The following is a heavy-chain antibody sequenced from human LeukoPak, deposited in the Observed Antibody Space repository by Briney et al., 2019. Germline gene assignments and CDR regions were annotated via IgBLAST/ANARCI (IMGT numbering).Heavy chain of an antibody. V-gene: IGHV3-21*01. Sequence: PGGSLRLSCAASGFTFSRYSMNWVRQAPGKGLEWVSSITSSSSYIYYADSVKGRFTISRDNAKNTLYLQMTNLRAEDTAMYYCAILRPPFIWGQGTMVTVSS. CDR3: AILRPPFI. J-gene: IGHJ3*02. CDR1: GFTFSRYS. CDR2: ITSSSSYI.